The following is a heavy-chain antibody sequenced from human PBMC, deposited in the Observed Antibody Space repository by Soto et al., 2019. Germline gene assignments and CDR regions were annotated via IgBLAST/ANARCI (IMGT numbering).Heavy chain of an antibody. CDR1: GGSISSGDYY. D-gene: IGHD2-2*01. Sequence: SETLSLTCTVSGGSISSGDYYWSWIRQPPGKGLEWIGYIYYSGSTYYNPSLKSRVTISVDTSKNQFSLKLSSVTAADTAVYYCARVCYCSSNLCWFDPWGQGTLVTSPQ. CDR2: IYYSGST. CDR3: ARVCYCSSNLCWFDP. J-gene: IGHJ5*02. V-gene: IGHV4-30-4*01.